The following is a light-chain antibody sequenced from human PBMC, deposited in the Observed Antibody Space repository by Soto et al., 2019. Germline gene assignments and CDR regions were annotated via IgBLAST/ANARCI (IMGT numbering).Light chain of an antibody. V-gene: IGLV1-40*01. J-gene: IGLJ1*01. Sequence: QAVLTQPPSVSGAPGQRVTIFCTGSSSNIGAGYDLHWYQQLPGTAPKLLIYGNSNRPSGVPDRFSASKSGTSASLAITGLQAEDEADYYCQSYDSSLSGYVFGTGTKLTVL. CDR2: GNS. CDR3: QSYDSSLSGYV. CDR1: SSNIGAGYD.